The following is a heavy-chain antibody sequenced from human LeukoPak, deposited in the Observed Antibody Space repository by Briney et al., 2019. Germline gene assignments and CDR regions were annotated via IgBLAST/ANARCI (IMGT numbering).Heavy chain of an antibody. D-gene: IGHD6-6*01. Sequence: GASVKVPCKASGGTFSSYAISWVRQAPGQGLEWMGRIIPILGIANYAQKFQGRVTITADKSTSTAYMELSSLRSEDTAVYYCAREREYSSSSGAGPLLYYGMDVWGQGTTVTVSS. V-gene: IGHV1-69*04. CDR1: GGTFSSYA. J-gene: IGHJ6*02. CDR2: IIPILGIA. CDR3: AREREYSSSSGAGPLLYYGMDV.